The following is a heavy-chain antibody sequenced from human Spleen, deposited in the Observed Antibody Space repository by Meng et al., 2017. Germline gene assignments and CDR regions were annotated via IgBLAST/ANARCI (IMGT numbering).Heavy chain of an antibody. J-gene: IGHJ4*02. CDR2: IHPSGST. CDR1: GWSSSGFY. CDR3: TRGTDRAKSRDY. Sequence: GQIKQWAGGLLKPSETLSRTCACYGWSSSGFYLSWIRQPPGKGLEWIGEIHPSGSTDYNPSLKSRLTISLDTSKNQFSLSLNSATAADTGIYYCTRGTDRAKSRDYWGQGTLVTVSS. D-gene: IGHD1-14*01. V-gene: IGHV4-34*01.